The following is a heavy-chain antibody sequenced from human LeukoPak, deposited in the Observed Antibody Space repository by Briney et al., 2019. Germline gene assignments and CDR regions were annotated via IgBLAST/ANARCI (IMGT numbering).Heavy chain of an antibody. D-gene: IGHD5-18*01. CDR2: IYTSGST. CDR3: ARGYSYGYGFDP. Sequence: SETLSLTCTVSGGSIRSYYWTWIRQPAGKGREWIGRIYTSGSTSYNPSLKSRVTISIDTSENQLSLKLSSVTAADTAVYYCARGYSYGYGFDPWGQGTLVTVSS. J-gene: IGHJ5*02. CDR1: GGSIRSYY. V-gene: IGHV4-4*07.